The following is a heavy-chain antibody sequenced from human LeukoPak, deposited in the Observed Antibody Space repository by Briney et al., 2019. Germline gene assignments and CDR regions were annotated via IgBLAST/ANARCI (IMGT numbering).Heavy chain of an antibody. J-gene: IGHJ4*02. CDR3: ARGPNSGYDLSVDY. D-gene: IGHD5-12*01. CDR2: IYYSGST. V-gene: IGHV4-59*01. Sequence: SETLSLTCTVSGGSISSYYWSWIRQPPVKGLEWIGYIYYSGSTNYNPSLKSRVTISVDTSKNQFSLKLSSVTAADTAVYYCARGPNSGYDLSVDYWGQGTLVTVSS. CDR1: GGSISSYY.